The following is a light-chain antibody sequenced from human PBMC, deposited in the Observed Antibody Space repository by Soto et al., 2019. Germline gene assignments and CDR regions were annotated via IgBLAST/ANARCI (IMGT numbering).Light chain of an antibody. CDR2: SNN. J-gene: IGLJ2*01. Sequence: QSVLTQPPSASGTPGQRVTISCSGSSSNIGSNTVNWYQQLPGTAPKLLIYSNNQRPSGVPDRFSGSKSGTSASLAISGLQSDDEAYYYCASWDGSLNVVVFGGGTKVTVL. CDR1: SSNIGSNT. V-gene: IGLV1-44*01. CDR3: ASWDGSLNVVV.